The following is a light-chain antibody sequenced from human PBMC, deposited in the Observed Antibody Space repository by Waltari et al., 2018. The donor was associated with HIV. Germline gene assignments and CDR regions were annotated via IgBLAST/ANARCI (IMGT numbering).Light chain of an antibody. J-gene: IGLJ2*01. CDR1: ALPKQY. Sequence: SYALTQPPSVSVSPGQTARHTCSGDALPKQYAYWYQQKPGQAPVVVIYKDSERPSVIPERLSGSSSGTTVTLTISGVQTEDEADYYCQSVDRSRVVFGGGTKLTVL. CDR2: KDS. CDR3: QSVDRSRVV. V-gene: IGLV3-25*03.